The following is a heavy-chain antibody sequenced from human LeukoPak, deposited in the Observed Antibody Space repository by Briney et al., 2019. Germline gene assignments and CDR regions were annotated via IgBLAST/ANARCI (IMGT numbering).Heavy chain of an antibody. D-gene: IGHD3-3*01. Sequence: GGSLRLSCAASGFTFSSYAMHWVRQAPGKGLEWVAVISYDGSNKYYADSVKGRFTISRDNSKNTLYLQMNSLRAEDTAVHYCASEDFWSGYYTFDYWGQGTLVTVSS. V-gene: IGHV3-30-3*01. J-gene: IGHJ4*02. CDR3: ASEDFWSGYYTFDY. CDR2: ISYDGSNK. CDR1: GFTFSSYA.